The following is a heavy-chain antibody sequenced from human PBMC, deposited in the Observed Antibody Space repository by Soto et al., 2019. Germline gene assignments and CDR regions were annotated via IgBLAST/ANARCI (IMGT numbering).Heavy chain of an antibody. CDR3: ARIWSEYQPHGYYYMDV. CDR2: IYYSGST. D-gene: IGHD2-2*01. Sequence: SETLSLTCTVSGGSISSYYWSWIRQPPGKGLGWIGYIYYSGSTNYNPSLKSRVTISVDTSKNQFSLKLSSVTAADTAVYYCARIWSEYQPHGYYYMDVWGKGTTVTVSS. V-gene: IGHV4-59*01. CDR1: GGSISSYY. J-gene: IGHJ6*03.